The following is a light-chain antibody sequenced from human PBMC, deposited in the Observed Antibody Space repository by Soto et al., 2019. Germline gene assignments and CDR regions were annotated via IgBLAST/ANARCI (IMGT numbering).Light chain of an antibody. CDR1: QSVGSS. CDR2: GAS. J-gene: IGKJ2*01. V-gene: IGKV3-15*01. CDR3: HQYNNWPYT. Sequence: EIVMTQSPATLSLSPGERATLSCRASQSVGSSLAWYQQKPGQAPRLLIYGASTRATGIPASFSGSGSGTEFTLTISSLQSEDFAVYYCHQYNNWPYTFGQGTRLEIK.